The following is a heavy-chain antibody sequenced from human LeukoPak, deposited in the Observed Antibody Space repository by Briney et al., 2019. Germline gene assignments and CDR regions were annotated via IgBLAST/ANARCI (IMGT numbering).Heavy chain of an antibody. Sequence: SETLSLTCTVSGGSISSYYWSWIRQPPGKGLEWIGYIYYSGSTNYNPSLKSRVTISVDTSKNQFSLKLSSVTAADTAVYYCARGPLHYDFSGSSYYYYYMDVWGKGTTVTVSS. CDR1: GGSISSYY. CDR2: IYYSGST. CDR3: ARGPLHYDFSGSSYYYYYMDV. V-gene: IGHV4-59*01. J-gene: IGHJ6*03. D-gene: IGHD3-3*01.